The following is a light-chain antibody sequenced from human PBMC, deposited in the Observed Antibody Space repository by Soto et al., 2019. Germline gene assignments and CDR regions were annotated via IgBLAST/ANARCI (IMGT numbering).Light chain of an antibody. CDR3: QQYFNAHQT. CDR2: WAS. Sequence: DIVMTQSPESLAVSLGERATINCKSSQSVLSNSIAWYQQKPGQPPKLLIYWASTRESGVPDRFSGSGSGTDFTLTISSLQAEDVAVYYCQQYFNAHQTFGQGTKLEIK. V-gene: IGKV4-1*01. CDR1: QSVLSNS. J-gene: IGKJ2*01.